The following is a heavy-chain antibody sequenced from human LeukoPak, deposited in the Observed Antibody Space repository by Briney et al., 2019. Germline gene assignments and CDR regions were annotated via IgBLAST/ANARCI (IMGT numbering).Heavy chain of an antibody. Sequence: NPSETLSLTCAVYGDSFSGYYWSWIRQPPGKGLEWIGEINHSGSTNYNPSLKSRVTISVDTSKNQFSLKLSSVTAADTAVYYCATRLPQSITIFGVAPQVWGQGTLVTVSS. V-gene: IGHV4-34*01. CDR2: INHSGST. CDR1: GDSFSGYY. CDR3: ATRLPQSITIFGVAPQV. J-gene: IGHJ4*02. D-gene: IGHD3-3*01.